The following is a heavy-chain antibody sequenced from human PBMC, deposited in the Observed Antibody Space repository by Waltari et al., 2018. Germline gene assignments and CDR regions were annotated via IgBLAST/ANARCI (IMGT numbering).Heavy chain of an antibody. J-gene: IGHJ6*03. CDR3: ARGRGPYSGYDFSYYYMDV. Sequence: QVQLVQSGAEVKKPGSSVKVSCKASGGTFSSYAISWVRQAPGQGLEWMGGIIPIFGTANYAQKFQGRVTITADKSTSTAYMELSSLRSEDTAVYYCARGRGPYSGYDFSYYYMDVWGKGTTVTVSS. V-gene: IGHV1-69*14. CDR2: IIPIFGTA. D-gene: IGHD5-12*01. CDR1: GGTFSSYA.